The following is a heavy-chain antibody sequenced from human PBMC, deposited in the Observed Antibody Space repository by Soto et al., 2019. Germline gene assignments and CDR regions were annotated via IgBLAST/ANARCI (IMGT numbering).Heavy chain of an antibody. CDR3: ARGRGRRDWFDP. Sequence: QVQLQQWGAGLLKPSETLSLTCAVYGGSFSGYYWSWIRQPPGKGLEWIGEINHSGSTNYNPSLKSRVTISVDTSKNQFSLKLSSVTAADTAVYYCARGRGRRDWFDPWGRGTLVTVSS. V-gene: IGHV4-34*01. D-gene: IGHD2-15*01. CDR1: GGSFSGYY. J-gene: IGHJ5*02. CDR2: INHSGST.